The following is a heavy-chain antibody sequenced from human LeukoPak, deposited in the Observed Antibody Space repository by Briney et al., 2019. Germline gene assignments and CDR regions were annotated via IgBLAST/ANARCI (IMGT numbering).Heavy chain of an antibody. V-gene: IGHV1-69*13. D-gene: IGHD4-17*01. CDR1: GGTFSSYA. J-gene: IGHJ3*02. CDR3: ASKVGVDYGDFQVAFDI. CDR2: IIPIFGTA. Sequence: ASVKVSCKASGGTFSSYAISWVRQAPGQGLEWMGGIIPIFGTANYAQKFQGRVTITADESTSTAYMELSSLRSEDTAVYYCASKVGVDYGDFQVAFDIWGQGTMVTVSS.